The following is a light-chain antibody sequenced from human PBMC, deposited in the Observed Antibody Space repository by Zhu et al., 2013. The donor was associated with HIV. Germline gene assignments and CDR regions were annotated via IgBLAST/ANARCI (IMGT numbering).Light chain of an antibody. V-gene: IGKV3-20*01. CDR3: QQYDSLPPT. Sequence: EVLMTQSPATLSVSPGERATLSCRASQSVGRSSLAWYQQKPGQAPRLLIFGASTRATGIPDRFTISGSGTDFSLTISRLEPEDFAVYYCQQYDSLPPTFGQGTKVELK. CDR2: GAS. J-gene: IGKJ1*01. CDR1: QSVGRSS.